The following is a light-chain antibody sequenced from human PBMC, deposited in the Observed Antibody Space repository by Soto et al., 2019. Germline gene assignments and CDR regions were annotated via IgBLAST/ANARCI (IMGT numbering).Light chain of an antibody. J-gene: IGLJ3*02. CDR3: SSNAGSNDLRV. CDR1: SSDLGGYNY. CDR2: EVS. Sequence: QSALTQPPSASGSPGQSVTISCTGTSSDLGGYNYVSWYQQHPGKAPKLVIYEVSKRPAGVPDRFSGSTSGNTASLPVSGLHTDEEADYYCSSNAGSNDLRVFGGGTKLTVL. V-gene: IGLV2-8*01.